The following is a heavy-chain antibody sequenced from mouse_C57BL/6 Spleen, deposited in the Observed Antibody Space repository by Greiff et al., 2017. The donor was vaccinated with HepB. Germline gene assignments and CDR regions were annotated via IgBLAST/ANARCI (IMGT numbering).Heavy chain of an antibody. Sequence: VQLQQPGAELVKPGASVKMSCKASGYTFTSYWITWVKQRPGQGLEWIGDIYPGSGSTNYNEKFKSKATLSVDTSSSTAYMQLSSLTSEDSAVYYCARGYGSSYWYFDVWGTGTTVTVSS. CDR1: GYTFTSYW. CDR2: IYPGSGST. J-gene: IGHJ1*03. D-gene: IGHD1-1*01. CDR3: ARGYGSSYWYFDV. V-gene: IGHV1-55*01.